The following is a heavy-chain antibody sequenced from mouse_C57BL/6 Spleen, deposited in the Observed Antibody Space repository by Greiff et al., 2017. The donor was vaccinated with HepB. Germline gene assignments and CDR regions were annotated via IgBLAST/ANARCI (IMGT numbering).Heavy chain of an antibody. J-gene: IGHJ3*01. CDR1: GYTFTDYE. V-gene: IGHV1-15*01. CDR2: IDPETGGT. Sequence: QVQLKESGAELVRPGASVTLSCKASGYTFTDYEMHWVKQTPVHGLEWIGAIDPETGGTAYNQKFKGKAILTADKSSSTAYMELRSLTSEDSAVYYCTNYGYLGAYWGQGTLVTVSA. D-gene: IGHD2-2*01. CDR3: TNYGYLGAY.